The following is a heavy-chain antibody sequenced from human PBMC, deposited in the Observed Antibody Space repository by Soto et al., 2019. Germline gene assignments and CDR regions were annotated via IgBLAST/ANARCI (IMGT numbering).Heavy chain of an antibody. J-gene: IGHJ4*01. CDR3: VRFASSGWYAAGY. CDR2: ISPYSGNT. D-gene: IGHD6-19*01. Sequence: QIQLVQSGAEVKKPGASVKVSCKTSGYTFTNYDIGWVRQAPGQGLEWMGWISPYSGNTNYAQKLQDRGTMTTDTSTRTASMDLRSPRSDATAMYYCVRFASSGWYAAGYWGPGTLVTVSS. CDR1: GYTFTNYD. V-gene: IGHV1-18*01.